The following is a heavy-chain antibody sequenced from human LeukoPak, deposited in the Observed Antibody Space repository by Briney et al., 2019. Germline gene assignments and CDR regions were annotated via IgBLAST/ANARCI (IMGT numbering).Heavy chain of an antibody. CDR1: GFTFSRYA. CDR3: AKYAGAGAYDRHNEFDS. V-gene: IGHV3-30*18. D-gene: IGHD3-22*01. CDR2: VAYDGSNK. J-gene: IGHJ4*02. Sequence: GGSLRLSCTPSGFTFSRYAMHWLRQAPGKGLEWVAVVAYDGSNKYPADSLKGRFTISRDNSKNTLFLEMNSLRPEDTAVYYCAKYAGAGAYDRHNEFDSWGQGTLVTVSS.